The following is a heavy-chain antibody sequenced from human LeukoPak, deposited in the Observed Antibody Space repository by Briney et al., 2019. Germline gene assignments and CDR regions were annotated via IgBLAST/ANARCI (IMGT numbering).Heavy chain of an antibody. V-gene: IGHV4-39*02. CDR1: GGSIGISSYY. D-gene: IGHD5-18*01. CDR2: IYYSGST. Sequence: SETLSLTCTVSGGSIGISSYYWGWIRQPPGKGLEWIGSIYYSGSTYYNPSLKSRVTISVDTSKNQFSLKLSSVTAADTAVYYCAREHSERIQLWSFVYWGQGTLVTVSS. CDR3: AREHSERIQLWSFVY. J-gene: IGHJ4*02.